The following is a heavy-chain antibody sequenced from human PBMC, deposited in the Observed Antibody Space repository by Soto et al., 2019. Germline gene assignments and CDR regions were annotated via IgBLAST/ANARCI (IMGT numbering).Heavy chain of an antibody. J-gene: IGHJ4*02. CDR1: GFTFSSYA. CDR3: ASGRRFIGSSHHRYY. V-gene: IGHV3-30-3*01. CDR2: ISYDGSNK. D-gene: IGHD6-19*01. Sequence: GGSLRLSCAASGFTFSSYAMHWVRQAPGKGLEWVAVISYDGSNKYYADSVKGRFTISRDNSKNTLYLQMNSLRAEDTAVYYCASGRRFIGSSHHRYYWGQGTLVTVSS.